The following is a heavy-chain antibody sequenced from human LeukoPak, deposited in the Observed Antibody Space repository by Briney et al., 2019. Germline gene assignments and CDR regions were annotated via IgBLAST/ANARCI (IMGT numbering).Heavy chain of an antibody. CDR1: GFTFSSYA. D-gene: IGHD6-19*01. CDR3: ARDLAVAGY. Sequence: GGSLRLSCAASGFTFSSYAMSWVRQAPGKGLEWVSYITSSGSSMYYADSVKGRFTISRDNAKNSLYLQMNSLRAEDTAVYYCARDLAVAGYWGQGTLVTVSS. V-gene: IGHV3-48*04. CDR2: ITSSGSSM. J-gene: IGHJ4*02.